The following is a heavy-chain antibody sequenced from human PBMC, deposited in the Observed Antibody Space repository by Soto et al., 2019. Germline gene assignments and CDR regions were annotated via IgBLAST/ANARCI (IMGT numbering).Heavy chain of an antibody. J-gene: IGHJ4*02. V-gene: IGHV3-23*01. Sequence: EVQLLESGGGLVQPGGSLRLSCAASGFTFSSYAMSWVRQAPGKGLEWVSAISGSGGSTYYADSVRGRVTISRDNYKNTLYLQINRSRAEETAVYYCRVLLPRVDYWGQGTLVTVSS. CDR3: RVLLPRVDY. D-gene: IGHD3-16*01. CDR1: GFTFSSYA. CDR2: ISGSGGST.